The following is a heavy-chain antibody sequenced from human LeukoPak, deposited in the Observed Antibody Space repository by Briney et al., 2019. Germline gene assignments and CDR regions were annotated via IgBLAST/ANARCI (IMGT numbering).Heavy chain of an antibody. CDR2: ISSSGSTI. Sequence: GGSLRLSCAASGFTFSDYYMSWIRQAPGKGLEWVSYISSSGSTIYYADSVKGRFTISRDNAKNSLYLQMNSLRAEDTAVYYCAGAPSYYDSSGYSDYWGQGTLATVSS. CDR1: GFTFSDYY. V-gene: IGHV3-11*01. J-gene: IGHJ4*02. CDR3: AGAPSYYDSSGYSDY. D-gene: IGHD3-22*01.